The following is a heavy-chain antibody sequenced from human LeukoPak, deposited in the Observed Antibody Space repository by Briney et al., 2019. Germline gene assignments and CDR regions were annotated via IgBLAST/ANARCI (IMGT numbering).Heavy chain of an antibody. Sequence: ASVTVSCTGSGYTFTIYGINWVRQPPPQGLEWVGWISAYNGNTHYAQKLQGRVTMTADTSTSTAYMELRSLRSDDTAVYYCARAEARSPYGMDVWGQGTTVTVSS. CDR3: ARAEARSPYGMDV. CDR2: ISAYNGNT. CDR1: GYTFTIYG. J-gene: IGHJ6*02. V-gene: IGHV1-18*01. D-gene: IGHD5-12*01.